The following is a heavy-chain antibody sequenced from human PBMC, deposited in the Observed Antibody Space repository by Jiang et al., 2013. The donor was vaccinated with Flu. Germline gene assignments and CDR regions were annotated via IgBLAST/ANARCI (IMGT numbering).Heavy chain of an antibody. CDR1: GGSISSSSYY. J-gene: IGHJ4*02. Sequence: LLKPSETLSLTCTVSGGSISSSSYYWGWIRQPPGKGLEWIGSIYYSGSTYYNPSLKSRVTISVDTSKNQFSLKLSSVTAADTAVYYCARHATTPTTETFDYWGQGTLVTVSS. D-gene: IGHD4-17*01. CDR2: IYYSGST. CDR3: ARHATTPTTETFDY. V-gene: IGHV4-39*01.